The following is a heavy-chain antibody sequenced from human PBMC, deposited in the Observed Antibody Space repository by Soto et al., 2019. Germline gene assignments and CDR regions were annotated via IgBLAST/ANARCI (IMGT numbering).Heavy chain of an antibody. CDR2: IYSGGST. CDR1: GFTVSSNY. D-gene: IGHD3-9*01. Sequence: GESLKISCAASGFTVSSNYMSWVRQAPGKGLEWVSVIYSGGSTYYADSVKGRFTISRDNSKNTLYLQMNSLRAEDTAVYYCARVRYDILTGYYHYYYYYMDVWGKGTTVTVSS. CDR3: ARVRYDILTGYYHYYYYYMDV. J-gene: IGHJ6*03. V-gene: IGHV3-66*01.